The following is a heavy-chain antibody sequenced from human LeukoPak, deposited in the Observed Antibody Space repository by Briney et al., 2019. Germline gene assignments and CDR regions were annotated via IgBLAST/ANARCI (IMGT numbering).Heavy chain of an antibody. CDR2: ISSSGSTI. J-gene: IGHJ4*02. CDR1: GFTFSDYY. V-gene: IGHV3-11*01. CDR3: ARSIPAGNRR. D-gene: IGHD2-2*01. Sequence: GGSLRLSCAASGFTFSDYYMSRIRQAPGKGLEWVSYISSSGSTIDYADSVKGRFTISRDNAKNTLYLQMNSLRAEDTAVYYCARSIPAGNRRWGQGTLVTVSS.